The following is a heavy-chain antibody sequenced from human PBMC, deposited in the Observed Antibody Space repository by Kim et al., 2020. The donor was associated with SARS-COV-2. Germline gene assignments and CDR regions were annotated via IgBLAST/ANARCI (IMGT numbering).Heavy chain of an antibody. D-gene: IGHD5-12*01. CDR2: ISAYNGNT. Sequence: ASVKVSCKASGYTFTSYGISWVRQAPGQGLEWMGWISAYNGNTNYAQKLQGRVTMTTDTSTSTAYMELRSLRSDDTAVYYCARGPGYSGYEGWLRGAYFDYWRQGTLVTVSS. J-gene: IGHJ4*02. V-gene: IGHV1-18*01. CDR3: ARGPGYSGYEGWLRGAYFDY. CDR1: GYTFTSYG.